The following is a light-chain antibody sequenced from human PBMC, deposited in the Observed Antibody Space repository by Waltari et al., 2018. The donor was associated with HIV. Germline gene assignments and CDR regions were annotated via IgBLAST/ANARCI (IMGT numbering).Light chain of an antibody. CDR2: EVS. V-gene: IGLV2-18*02. CDR1: SSDVGSYNL. J-gene: IGLJ2*01. Sequence: QSALTQPPSVSGSPGQSVTISCTGSSSDVGSYNLVSWYQQPPGTAPKLMIYEVSNRPSGVPDRFSGSKSGNTASLIISGLQAEDEADYYCSSYTSSNLVFGGGTKLTVL. CDR3: SSYTSSNLV.